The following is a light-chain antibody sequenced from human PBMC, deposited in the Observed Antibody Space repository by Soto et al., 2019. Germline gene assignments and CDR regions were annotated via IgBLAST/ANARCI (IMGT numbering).Light chain of an antibody. CDR1: QGVSSN. V-gene: IGKV3D-15*01. J-gene: IGKJ1*01. CDR3: HQYNSWPRT. Sequence: EIVMTQSPSTLSVSPGERATLSCRASQGVSSNLAWYQQKPGQAPRLLIYGASTRSTGIPARFSGSGSGTEFTLTISSLQTEDFAVYYWHQYNSWPRTFGQGTKVDIK. CDR2: GAS.